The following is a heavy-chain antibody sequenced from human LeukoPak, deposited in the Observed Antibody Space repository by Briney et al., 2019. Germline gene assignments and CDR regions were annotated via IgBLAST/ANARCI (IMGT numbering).Heavy chain of an antibody. CDR2: ISYDGSNK. J-gene: IGHJ4*02. V-gene: IGHV3-30*18. Sequence: PGGSLRLSCAVSGFTFSSYGMHWVRQAPGKGLEWVAVISYDGSNKYYADSVKGRFTISRDNSKNTLYLQMNSLRAEDTALYYCAKDAVVGATSSGAADYWGQGTLVTVSS. D-gene: IGHD1-26*01. CDR1: GFTFSSYG. CDR3: AKDAVVGATSSGAADY.